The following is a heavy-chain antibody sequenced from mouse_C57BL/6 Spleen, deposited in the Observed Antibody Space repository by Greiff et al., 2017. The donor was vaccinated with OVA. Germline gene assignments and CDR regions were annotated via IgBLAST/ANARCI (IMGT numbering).Heavy chain of an antibody. CDR3: APTMVTTGFGG. Sequence: QVQLQQPGAELVKPGASVKLSCKASGYTFTSYWMHWVKQRPGQGLEWIGMIHPNSGSTNYNEKFKSKATLTVDKSSSTAYMQLSSLTSEDSAVYYCAPTMVTTGFGGWGQGTTLTVSS. CDR2: IHPNSGST. CDR1: GYTFTSYW. V-gene: IGHV1-64*01. J-gene: IGHJ2*01. D-gene: IGHD2-9*01.